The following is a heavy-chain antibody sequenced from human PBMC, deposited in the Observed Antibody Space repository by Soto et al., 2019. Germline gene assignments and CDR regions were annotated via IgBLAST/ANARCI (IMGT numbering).Heavy chain of an antibody. D-gene: IGHD3-10*01. CDR2: IDSGSSFI. CDR1: GFTFSSHA. CDR3: ARDPLWFGEIGYFDS. Sequence: EVQLVESGGGLVKPGGSLRLSRAASGFTFSSHAMNWVRQAPGKGLEWVSSIDSGSSFIYYADSVKGRFTISRDNAKNSLYLQMSSLRAEDTAVYYCARDPLWFGEIGYFDSWGQGALVTVSS. V-gene: IGHV3-21*01. J-gene: IGHJ4*02.